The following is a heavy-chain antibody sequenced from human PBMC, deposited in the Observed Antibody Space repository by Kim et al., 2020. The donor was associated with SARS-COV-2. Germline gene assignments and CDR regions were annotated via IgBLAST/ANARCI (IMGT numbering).Heavy chain of an antibody. Sequence: GGSLRLSCAASGFTFSNSWMSWVRQAPGKGLEWVGRINSKTDGGTTDYAAPVKGRFTISSDDSKNTLYLQMNSLKTEDTAVYYCTTGLGRHSWYFDLWGRGTLVTVSS. J-gene: IGHJ2*01. V-gene: IGHV3-15*01. CDR2: INSKTDGGTT. CDR1: GFTFSNSW. CDR3: TTGLGRHSWYFDL. D-gene: IGHD3-3*01.